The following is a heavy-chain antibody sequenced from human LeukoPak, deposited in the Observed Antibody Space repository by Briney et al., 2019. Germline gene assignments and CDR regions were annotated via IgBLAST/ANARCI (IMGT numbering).Heavy chain of an antibody. Sequence: SETLSLTCAVYGGSFSGYYWSWIRQPPGKGLEWIGEINHSGSTNYNPSLKSRVTISVDTSKNQFSLKLSSVTAADTAVYYCARRYSGTHFDYWGQGTLVTVSS. CDR1: GGSFSGYY. J-gene: IGHJ4*02. CDR3: ARRYSGTHFDY. D-gene: IGHD1-26*01. V-gene: IGHV4-34*01. CDR2: INHSGST.